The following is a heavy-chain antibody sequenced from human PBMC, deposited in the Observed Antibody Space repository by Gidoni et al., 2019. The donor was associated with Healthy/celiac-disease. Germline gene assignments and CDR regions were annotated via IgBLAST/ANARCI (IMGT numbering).Heavy chain of an antibody. CDR1: GGSISSGGYY. CDR3: ARGDCSSTSCYSGITGTTRGWFDP. CDR2: IYYSGST. Sequence: QVQLQESGPGLVKPSQTLSLTCTVSGGSISSGGYYWSWIRQHPGKGLEWNGFIYYSGSTYYNPSLNSRVTISVDTSKNQFSLKLSSVTAADTAVYYCARGDCSSTSCYSGITGTTRGWFDPWGQGTLVTVSS. V-gene: IGHV4-31*03. D-gene: IGHD2-2*02. J-gene: IGHJ5*02.